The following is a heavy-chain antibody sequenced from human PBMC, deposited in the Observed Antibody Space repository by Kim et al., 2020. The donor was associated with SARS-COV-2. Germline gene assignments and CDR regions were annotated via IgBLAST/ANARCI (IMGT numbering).Heavy chain of an antibody. Sequence: YYADSVKGRFTISRDNAKTSLYLQMNSLRDEDTAVYYCARETTTTSGLWDWGQGTLVTVSS. D-gene: IGHD1-26*01. V-gene: IGHV3-48*02. CDR3: ARETTTTSGLWD. J-gene: IGHJ4*02.